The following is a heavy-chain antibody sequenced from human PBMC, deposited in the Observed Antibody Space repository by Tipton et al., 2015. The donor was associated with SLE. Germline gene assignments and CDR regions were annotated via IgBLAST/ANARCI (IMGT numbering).Heavy chain of an antibody. D-gene: IGHD1-1*01. Sequence: TLSLTCTVSGGSISSYYWSWIRQPPGKGLEWIGYIHHSGSANYNPSLKSRVTISVDTSKNQFSLKLSSVTAADTAVYYCASGNPVMPLWGQGTLVTVSS. CDR1: GGSISSYY. V-gene: IGHV4-59*01. CDR2: IHHSGSA. CDR3: ASGNPVMPL. J-gene: IGHJ4*02.